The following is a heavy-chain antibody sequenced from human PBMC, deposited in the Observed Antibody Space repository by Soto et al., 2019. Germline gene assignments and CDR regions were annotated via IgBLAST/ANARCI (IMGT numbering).Heavy chain of an antibody. D-gene: IGHD3-3*01. V-gene: IGHV1-18*01. Sequence: QVQLVQSGDDVKKTGDSVKVSCKASGYTLTSYGISWVRQAPGQGLEWVGWISADNGHTIYAERLQGRVTVTADTSTRTVYMELRSLRPDDTALYYCARAPMRFLEWSYVGMDVWGQGTSVTVSS. J-gene: IGHJ6*02. CDR1: GYTLTSYG. CDR3: ARAPMRFLEWSYVGMDV. CDR2: ISADNGHT.